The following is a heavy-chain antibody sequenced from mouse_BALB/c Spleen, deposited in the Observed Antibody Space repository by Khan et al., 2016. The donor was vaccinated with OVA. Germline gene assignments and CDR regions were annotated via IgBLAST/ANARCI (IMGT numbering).Heavy chain of an antibody. CDR2: IWGDGSI. CDR1: GFSLTSNG. J-gene: IGHJ2*01. Sequence: QVQPKVSGPRLVAPSQSLSITCPVPGFSLTSNGVSWVRQPPGKGLEWLGVIWGDGSINYHSVLKSRLSISKDNSKSQVFLKLNSLQTDDTATYYCAKLRVFYFDYWGQGTTLTVSS. CDR3: AKLRVFYFDY. V-gene: IGHV2-3*01.